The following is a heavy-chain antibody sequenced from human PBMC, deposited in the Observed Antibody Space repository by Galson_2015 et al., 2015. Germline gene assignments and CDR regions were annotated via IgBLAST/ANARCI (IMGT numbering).Heavy chain of an antibody. J-gene: IGHJ4*02. CDR3: ARGPTITFGGVIVIRARGFDY. V-gene: IGHV3-30*11. CDR1: GFTFSSYA. D-gene: IGHD3-16*02. CDR2: ISYDGSNK. Sequence: SLRLSCAASGFTFSSYAMHWVRQAPGKGLEWVAVISYDGSNKYYADSVKGRFTISRDNSKNTLYLQMNSLRAEDTAVYYCARGPTITFGGVIVIRARGFDYWGQGTLVTVSS.